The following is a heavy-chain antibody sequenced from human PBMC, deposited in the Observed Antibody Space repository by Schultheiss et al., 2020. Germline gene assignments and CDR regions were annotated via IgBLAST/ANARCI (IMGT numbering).Heavy chain of an antibody. CDR1: GGSFSGYY. D-gene: IGHD2-15*01. V-gene: IGHV4-34*01. CDR2: VDHTGTT. CDR3: ARHPKWSRGSFDY. J-gene: IGHJ4*02. Sequence: SETLSLTCAVYGGSFSGYYWSWIRQPPGRGLEWIGYVDHTGTTYANPSLKSRVTISVDTSKNQFSLKLSSVTAADTAVYYCARHPKWSRGSFDYWGQGTLVTVSS.